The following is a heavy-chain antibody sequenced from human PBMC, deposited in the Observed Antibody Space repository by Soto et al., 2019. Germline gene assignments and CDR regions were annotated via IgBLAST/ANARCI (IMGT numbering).Heavy chain of an antibody. J-gene: IGHJ4*02. CDR3: ARSGAPSGWYIDY. Sequence: PGGSLRLSCAASGFTFSSYAMHWVRQAPGKGLEWVAVISYDGSNKYYADSVKGRFTISRDNSKNTLYLQMNSLRAEDTAVYYCARSGAPSGWYIDYWGQGTLVNVSS. CDR2: ISYDGSNK. CDR1: GFTFSSYA. V-gene: IGHV3-30-3*01. D-gene: IGHD6-19*01.